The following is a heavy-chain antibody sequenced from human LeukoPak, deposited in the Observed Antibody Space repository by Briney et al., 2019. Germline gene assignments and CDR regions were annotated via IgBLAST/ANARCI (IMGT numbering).Heavy chain of an antibody. Sequence: GGSLRLSCAASGFSFSTYGMHWVRQAPGKGLEYVSAISSNGGSTYYADSVKGRFTISRDNSKNTLYLQMSSLRAEDTAVYYCVKATVTTTSYYFDYWGQGTLVTVSS. D-gene: IGHD4-17*01. V-gene: IGHV3-64D*06. CDR2: ISSNGGST. CDR1: GFSFSTYG. CDR3: VKATVTTTSYYFDY. J-gene: IGHJ4*02.